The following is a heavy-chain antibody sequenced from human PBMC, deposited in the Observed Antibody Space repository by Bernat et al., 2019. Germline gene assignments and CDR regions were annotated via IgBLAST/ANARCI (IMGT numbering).Heavy chain of an antibody. J-gene: IGHJ4*02. CDR2: ISYDGSNK. CDR3: AKDGTTYGDLYYFDY. V-gene: IGHV3-30*18. CDR1: GFTFSSYG. Sequence: QVQLVESGGGSVKPGGSLRLSCAASGFTFSSYGMHWVRQAPGKGLEWVAVISYDGSNKYYADSVKGRFTISRDNSKNTLYLQMNSLRAEDTAVYYCAKDGTTYGDLYYFDYWGQGTLVTVSS. D-gene: IGHD4-17*01.